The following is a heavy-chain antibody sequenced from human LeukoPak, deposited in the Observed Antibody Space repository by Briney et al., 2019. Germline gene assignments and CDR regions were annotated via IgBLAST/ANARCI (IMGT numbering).Heavy chain of an antibody. J-gene: IGHJ3*02. CDR2: ISSSSSYI. Sequence: GGSLRLSCAASGFTFSSYSMNWVRQAPGKGLEWVSSISSSSSYIYYADSVKGRFTISRDNAKNSLYLQMNSLRAEDTAVYYCARAGNYYDSSGYYAAGAFDIWGQGTMVTVSS. D-gene: IGHD3-22*01. V-gene: IGHV3-21*01. CDR1: GFTFSSYS. CDR3: ARAGNYYDSSGYYAAGAFDI.